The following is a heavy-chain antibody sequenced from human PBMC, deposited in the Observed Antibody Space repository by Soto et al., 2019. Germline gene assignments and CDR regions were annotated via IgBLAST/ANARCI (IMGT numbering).Heavy chain of an antibody. J-gene: IGHJ6*04. Sequence: PWGSLRLSCAASGFIFNAYVLPWVRQAPGKGLEWVPLISKDASKRYYVDSLKGRFTISRENSKNTLYLQMSSLRTEDTAVYYCVKDWPTECTATNCNGTCGRDGWGNGMTVSDSS. D-gene: IGHD1-26*01. CDR1: GFIFNAYV. V-gene: IGHV3-30*18. CDR2: ISKDASKR. CDR3: VKDWPTECTATNCNGTCGRDG.